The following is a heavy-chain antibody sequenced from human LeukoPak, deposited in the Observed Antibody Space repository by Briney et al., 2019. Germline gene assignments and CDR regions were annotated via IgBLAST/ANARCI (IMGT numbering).Heavy chain of an antibody. V-gene: IGHV4-59*08. CDR3: ARLYSSARYSLDY. D-gene: IGHD6-19*01. J-gene: IGHJ4*01. CDR2: MYYTGTT. Sequence: PSETLSLSCSVSGDSIRSYYWSWIRQPPGKGLEWTGHMYYTGTTNYSPSLSSRVSISVDTSKNQFSLRLSSVTAADTAVYYCARLYSSARYSLDYWGHGILVTVSS. CDR1: GDSIRSYY.